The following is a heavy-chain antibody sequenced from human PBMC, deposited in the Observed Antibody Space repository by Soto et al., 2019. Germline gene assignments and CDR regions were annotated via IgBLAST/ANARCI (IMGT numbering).Heavy chain of an antibody. Sequence: QVQLVQSGAEVKKPGASVKVSCKTSGYPFAAYYIHWIRQAPGQGLEWLGWSNPTSGGTVYVQNVQDRDTMTRDTSISTAYMELRRLNSDDTAVYYCARDPDYGDYWGYFFDSWGQGTPVTVSS. J-gene: IGHJ4*02. CDR3: ARDPDYGDYWGYFFDS. D-gene: IGHD4-17*01. V-gene: IGHV1-2*02. CDR1: GYPFAAYY. CDR2: SNPTSGGT.